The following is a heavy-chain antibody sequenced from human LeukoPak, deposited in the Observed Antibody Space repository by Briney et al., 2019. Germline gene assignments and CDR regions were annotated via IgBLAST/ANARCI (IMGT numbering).Heavy chain of an antibody. CDR2: ISFDETKK. V-gene: IGHV3-30-3*01. J-gene: IGHJ4*02. CDR3: ARMKVIKGASLDY. CDR1: GFSFSKYA. Sequence: PGGSLRLSCAASGFSFSKYAMHWVRQAPGKGLEWVAVISFDETKKYYADSVKGRFTISRDNSNNTLFLQMNSVKTEDTAVYFYARMKVIKGASLDYWGQGSLVTVSS. D-gene: IGHD2-21*01.